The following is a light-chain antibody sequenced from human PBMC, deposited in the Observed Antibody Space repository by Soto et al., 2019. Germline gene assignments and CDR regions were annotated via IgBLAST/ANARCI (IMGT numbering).Light chain of an antibody. CDR2: DAS. CDR3: QQYDTVPYT. V-gene: IGKV1-33*01. CDR1: QDIRNH. J-gene: IGKJ2*01. Sequence: DIQMTQSPSSLSASVGDRVTITCQASQDIRNHLNWYQQKPGKAPKLLIYDASNLETGVPSRFSGSGSGTDFTFTISSLQPEDIAAYSCQQYDTVPYTFGHGAKLAIK.